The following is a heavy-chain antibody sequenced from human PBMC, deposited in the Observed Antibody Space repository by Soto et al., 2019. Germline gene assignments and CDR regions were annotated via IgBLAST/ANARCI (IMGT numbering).Heavy chain of an antibody. CDR1: GVTFSNYW. J-gene: IGHJ4*02. Sequence: EVQLVESGGGLVQPGGSLRLSCAASGVTFSNYWMSWVCQAPGKGLEWVANMKQDGSEKDYVGSVKGRFTISRDNAKNSLYLQMNSLTTEDTAVYYCARLITPRVLDSWGQGTLVTVSS. V-gene: IGHV3-7*05. D-gene: IGHD1-20*01. CDR2: MKQDGSEK. CDR3: ARLITPRVLDS.